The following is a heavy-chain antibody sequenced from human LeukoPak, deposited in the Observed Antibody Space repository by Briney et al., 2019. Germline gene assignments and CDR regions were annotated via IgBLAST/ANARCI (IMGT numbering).Heavy chain of an antibody. CDR3: ARDSAYCSGGRCPKWFDP. J-gene: IGHJ5*02. Sequence: SETLSLTCTVSGGSISSTDYYWTWIRQHPGKALEWVGYIHSSGSTFYSPSLKSRLTISLDTSKNQFSLKLKSVTAADTAVYFCARDSAYCSGGRCPKWFDPWGQGALVTVSS. CDR2: IHSSGST. CDR1: GGSISSTDYY. D-gene: IGHD2-15*01. V-gene: IGHV4-31*03.